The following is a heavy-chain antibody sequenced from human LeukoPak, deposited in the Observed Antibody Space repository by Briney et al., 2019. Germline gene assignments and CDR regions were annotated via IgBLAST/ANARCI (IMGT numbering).Heavy chain of an antibody. D-gene: IGHD6-6*01. Sequence: ASVKVSCTASGYTFITYYMHWVRQAPGQGLEWMGIINPSGGSTSYAQKFQGRVTMTRDTSTSTLYMELSSLRSEDTAVYYCARDMAVLDQYSSSSLGAFDIWGQGTMVTVSS. CDR2: INPSGGST. J-gene: IGHJ3*02. V-gene: IGHV1-46*01. CDR1: GYTFITYY. CDR3: ARDMAVLDQYSSSSLGAFDI.